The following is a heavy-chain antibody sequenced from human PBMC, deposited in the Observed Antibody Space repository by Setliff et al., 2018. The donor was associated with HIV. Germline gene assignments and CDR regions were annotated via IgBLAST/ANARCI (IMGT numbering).Heavy chain of an antibody. Sequence: SETLSLTCTVSGGSISSGSYYWSWIRQPAGKGLEWIGHIHTSGSSSYNPSLKSRVTISVDTSKNQFSLKLTSLTAADTAVYYCATLAAAGESYDYWGQGSLVTVSS. CDR1: GGSISSGSYY. CDR3: ATLAAAGESYDY. D-gene: IGHD6-13*01. V-gene: IGHV4-61*09. CDR2: IHTSGSS. J-gene: IGHJ4*02.